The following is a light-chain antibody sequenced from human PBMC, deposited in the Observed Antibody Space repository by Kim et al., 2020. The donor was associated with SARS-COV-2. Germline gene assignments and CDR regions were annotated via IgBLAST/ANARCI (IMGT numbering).Light chain of an antibody. CDR2: QDS. V-gene: IGLV3-1*01. Sequence: SPGQTASITCSGDKLGNKYACWYQQKPGPSPVLIIYQDSKRPAGIPERFSGSNSGNTATLTISGTQAMDEADYYCQAWDSSTFYVFGTGTKVTVL. CDR3: QAWDSSTFYV. J-gene: IGLJ1*01. CDR1: KLGNKY.